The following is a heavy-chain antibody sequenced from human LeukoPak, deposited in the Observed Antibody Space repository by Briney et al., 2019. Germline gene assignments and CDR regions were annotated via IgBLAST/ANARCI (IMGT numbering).Heavy chain of an antibody. CDR1: GYTFTGYY. Sequence: ASVTVSCKASGYTFTGYYMHWVRQAPGQGLEWMGWINPNSGGTNYAQKFQGRVTMTRDTSISTAYMELSRLRSDDTAVYYCARDLNDGYSSSWYVFDPWGQGTLVTVSS. J-gene: IGHJ5*02. D-gene: IGHD6-13*01. CDR3: ARDLNDGYSSSWYVFDP. CDR2: INPNSGGT. V-gene: IGHV1-2*02.